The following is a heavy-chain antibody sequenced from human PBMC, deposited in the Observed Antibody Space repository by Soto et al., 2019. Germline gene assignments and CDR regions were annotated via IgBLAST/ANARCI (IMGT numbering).Heavy chain of an antibody. CDR1: GGSILSDSYY. D-gene: IGHD6-19*01. CDR3: ARHWGFAVAGWRFDP. CDR2: VLHGGNT. V-gene: IGHV4-39*01. Sequence: SETLSLTCSVSGGSILSDSYYWGWVRQPPGKGLEWIGSVLHGGNTYYNPSLKGRVTISVDASKNQFSLKLNSVTAADTSLYYCARHWGFAVAGWRFDPWGLGTLVTVSS. J-gene: IGHJ5*02.